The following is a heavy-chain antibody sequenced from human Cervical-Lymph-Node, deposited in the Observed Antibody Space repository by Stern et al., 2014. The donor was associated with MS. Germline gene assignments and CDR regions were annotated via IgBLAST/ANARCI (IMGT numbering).Heavy chain of an antibody. CDR1: GFTFDDYA. D-gene: IGHD6-13*01. CDR3: VKDKASSSWYREAPDY. J-gene: IGHJ4*02. V-gene: IGHV3-9*01. CDR2: ISWTSADI. Sequence: EVQLVESGGGLVQPGRSLRLSCAASGFTFDDYAMHWVRQAPGKGLEWVSGISWTSADIGYADSVTGRFTISRDNAKNSLYLQINSLRAEDTALYYCVKDKASSSWYREAPDYWGQGTLVTVSA.